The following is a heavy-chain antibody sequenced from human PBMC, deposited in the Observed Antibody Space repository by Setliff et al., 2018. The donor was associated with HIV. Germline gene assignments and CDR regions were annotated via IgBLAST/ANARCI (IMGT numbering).Heavy chain of an antibody. Sequence: ASVKVSCKASGYTFTSYDINWVRQAPGQGLEWMGWMNPNSGNTGYARKFQGRITMTRNTSISTAFMELSSLRSEDTAVYYCARGRSLVRGSGSPEYYYMDVWGKGTTVTVSS. CDR2: MNPNSGNT. CDR3: ARGRSLVRGSGSPEYYYMDV. V-gene: IGHV1-8*02. D-gene: IGHD3-10*01. J-gene: IGHJ6*03. CDR1: GYTFTSYD.